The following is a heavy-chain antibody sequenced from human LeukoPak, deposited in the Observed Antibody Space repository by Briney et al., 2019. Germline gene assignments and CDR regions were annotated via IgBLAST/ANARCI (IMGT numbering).Heavy chain of an antibody. CDR1: GFTFSSYG. V-gene: IGHV3-21*01. CDR2: ISSSSSYI. CDR3: ARGGVRGVIGY. D-gene: IGHD3-10*01. Sequence: GRSLRLSCAASGFTFSSYGMHWVRQAPGKGLEWVSSISSSSSYIYYADSVKGRFTISRDNAKNSLYLQMNSLRAEDTAVYYCARGGVRGVIGYWGQGTLVTVSS. J-gene: IGHJ4*02.